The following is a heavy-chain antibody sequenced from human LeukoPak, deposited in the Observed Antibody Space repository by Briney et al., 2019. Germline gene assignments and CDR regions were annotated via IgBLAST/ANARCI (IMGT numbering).Heavy chain of an antibody. Sequence: PGGSLRLSCAASGFIFGDYVMAWVRQAPGKGLEWVADINWNGGTTNYADSVQGRFTISRDNAKNFLYLQMNSLRAEDTAFYHCAVDTYHSAWYPWFFDNWGPGTLVTVSS. V-gene: IGHV3-20*01. J-gene: IGHJ4*02. CDR1: GFIFGDYV. CDR3: AVDTYHSAWYPWFFDN. D-gene: IGHD6-19*01. CDR2: INWNGGTT.